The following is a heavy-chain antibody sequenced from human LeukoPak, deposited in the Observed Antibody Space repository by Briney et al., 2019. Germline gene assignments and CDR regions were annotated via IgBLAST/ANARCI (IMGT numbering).Heavy chain of an antibody. D-gene: IGHD3-3*01. CDR1: GFTFSSYW. V-gene: IGHV3-7*01. CDR3: ARGNGAPTYYDFWSGYPPLDY. Sequence: PGGSLRLSCAASGFTFSSYWMSWVRQAPGKGLEGVANIKQDGSEKYYVDSVTGRFTISRDNAKNSLYLQMNSLRAEDTAVYYCARGNGAPTYYDFWSGYPPLDYWGQGTLVTVSS. J-gene: IGHJ4*02. CDR2: IKQDGSEK.